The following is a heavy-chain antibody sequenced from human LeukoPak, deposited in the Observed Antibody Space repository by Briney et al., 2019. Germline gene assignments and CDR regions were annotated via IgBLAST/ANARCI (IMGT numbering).Heavy chain of an antibody. J-gene: IGHJ3*02. Sequence: PGGSLRLSCVASGFTVSSNDMSWVRQAPGKGLEWVSVLYSGGTTYYADSVKGRFTISRDNSKNTLYLQMNSLRAEDTAVYYCAKDRDIVVVPAVGDAFDIWGQGTMVTVSS. CDR3: AKDRDIVVVPAVGDAFDI. CDR1: GFTVSSND. CDR2: LYSGGTT. D-gene: IGHD2-2*01. V-gene: IGHV3-66*02.